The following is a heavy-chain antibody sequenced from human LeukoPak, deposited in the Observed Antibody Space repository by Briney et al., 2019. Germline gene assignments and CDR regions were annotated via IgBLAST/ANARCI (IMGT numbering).Heavy chain of an antibody. CDR2: ISSSSSYI. D-gene: IGHD2-2*01. CDR3: AREVLPAAMGIDY. CDR1: GFTFSRCW. J-gene: IGHJ4*02. V-gene: IGHV3-21*01. Sequence: PGGSLRLSCAASGFTFSRCWMSWVRQAPGKGLEWVSSISSSSSYIYYADSLKGRFTTSRDNAKNSLYLQMNSLRAEDTAVYYCAREVLPAAMGIDYWGQGTLVTVSS.